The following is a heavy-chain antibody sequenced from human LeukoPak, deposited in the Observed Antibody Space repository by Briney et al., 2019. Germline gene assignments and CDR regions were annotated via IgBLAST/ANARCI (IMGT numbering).Heavy chain of an antibody. CDR3: ARDASFSMDV. J-gene: IGHJ6*02. V-gene: IGHV3-30-3*01. D-gene: IGHD6-6*01. CDR2: ISFDASNK. Sequence: GGSLRLSCAASGFTFDGFAMHWVRQAPGRGLEWVAFISFDASNKYFADSVKGRFSISRDDSRNTVDLEMNSLRLEDTAVYFCARDASFSMDVWGQGTAVTVSS. CDR1: GFTFDGFA.